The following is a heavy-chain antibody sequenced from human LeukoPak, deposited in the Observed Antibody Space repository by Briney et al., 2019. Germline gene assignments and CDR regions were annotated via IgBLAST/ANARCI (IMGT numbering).Heavy chain of an antibody. CDR2: IIPIFGTA. D-gene: IGHD2-15*01. CDR1: GGTFSSYA. CDR3: AYCSGGSCSFPTEPDP. Sequence: SVKVSCKASGGTFSSYAVSWVRQAPGQGLEWMGRIIPIFGTANYAQKFQGRVTITTDESTSTAYMELSSLRSEDTAVYYCAYCSGGSCSFPTEPDPWGQGTLVTVSS. V-gene: IGHV1-69*05. J-gene: IGHJ5*02.